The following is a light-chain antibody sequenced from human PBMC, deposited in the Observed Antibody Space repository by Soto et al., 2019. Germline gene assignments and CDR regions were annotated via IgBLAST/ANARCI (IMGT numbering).Light chain of an antibody. CDR1: SSDVGGYNY. CDR2: EVS. CDR3: SSYTSSSTRV. J-gene: IGLJ1*01. V-gene: IGLV2-14*01. Sequence: QSVLTQPASVSGSPGQSITISCTGTSSDVGGYNYVSWYQQHPGKAPKLMIYEVSNRPSGVSNRFSGSKSGNTASLTISGLQAEDEADYYCSSYTSSSTRVFGAGTEVT.